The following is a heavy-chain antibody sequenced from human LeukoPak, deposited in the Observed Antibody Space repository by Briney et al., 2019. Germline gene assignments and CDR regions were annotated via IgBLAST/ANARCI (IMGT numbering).Heavy chain of an antibody. CDR2: ISSNGGST. D-gene: IGHD3-10*01. J-gene: IGHJ4*02. Sequence: HPGGSLRLSCAASGFTFSSYSMNWVRQAPGKGLEYVSAISSNGGSTYYANSVKGRFTISRDNSKNTLYLQMGSLRAEDMAVYYCARADALYGSGPWGQGTLVTVSS. CDR1: GFTFSSYS. CDR3: ARADALYGSGP. V-gene: IGHV3-64*01.